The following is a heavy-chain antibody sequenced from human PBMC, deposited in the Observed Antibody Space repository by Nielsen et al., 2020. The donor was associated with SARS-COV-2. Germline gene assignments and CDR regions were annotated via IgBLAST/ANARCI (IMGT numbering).Heavy chain of an antibody. D-gene: IGHD2-2*01. Sequence: GGSLRLSCAASGFNFSGHSMSWVRQAPGKGLEWVAAITPDGITTFYADSGKGRFTISRDNSKNTLFLQMNSLRAEDTAVYYCTKRGLCSSANCYHHFDSWGLGTLVTVSS. CDR2: ITPDGITT. CDR1: GFNFSGHS. V-gene: IGHV3-23*01. CDR3: TKRGLCSSANCYHHFDS. J-gene: IGHJ4*02.